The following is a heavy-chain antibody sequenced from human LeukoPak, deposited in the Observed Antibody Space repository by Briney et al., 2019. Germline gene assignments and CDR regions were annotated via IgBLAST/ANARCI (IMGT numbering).Heavy chain of an antibody. J-gene: IGHJ4*02. V-gene: IGHV3-23*01. CDR2: VSAGGTNT. D-gene: IGHD2-15*01. CDR1: PVTYGTSA. Sequence: PGGSLRLSCVDSPVTYGTSATSWVRQAPGKGLEWVSAVSAGGTNTYYADSVEGRFTISRDNSKDTLYLHMDSLRVEDTAQYFCPGINCSGGTCYGYFDDWGQGTLVTVSS. CDR3: PGINCSGGTCYGYFDD.